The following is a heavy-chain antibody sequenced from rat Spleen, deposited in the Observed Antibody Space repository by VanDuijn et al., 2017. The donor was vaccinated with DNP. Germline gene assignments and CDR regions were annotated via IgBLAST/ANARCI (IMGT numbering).Heavy chain of an antibody. Sequence: EVQLVESGGGLVQPGRSLKLSCTTSGFTFSDYYMAWVRQAPMKGLEWVAYISYDGGSTYYRDSVKGRFTISRDNAKSTLYLQMDSLRSEDTATYYCATHQPSLFDYWGQGVMVTVAS. CDR1: GFTFSDYY. V-gene: IGHV5-20*01. CDR2: ISYDGGST. J-gene: IGHJ2*01. CDR3: ATHQPSLFDY.